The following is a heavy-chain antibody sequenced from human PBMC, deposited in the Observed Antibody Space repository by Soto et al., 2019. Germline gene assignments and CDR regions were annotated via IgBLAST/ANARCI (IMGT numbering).Heavy chain of an antibody. CDR3: ARQGQLVRAFDI. V-gene: IGHV5-51*01. D-gene: IGHD6-13*01. Sequence: GESLKISCNGSGYSFTNYWIGWVRQMPGKGLECMGIIYPGDSDIRYSPSFQGHVTISADKSISTAYLQWNSLEASDTAMYYCARQGQLVRAFDIWGQGTMVTVS. CDR1: GYSFTNYW. J-gene: IGHJ3*02. CDR2: IYPGDSDI.